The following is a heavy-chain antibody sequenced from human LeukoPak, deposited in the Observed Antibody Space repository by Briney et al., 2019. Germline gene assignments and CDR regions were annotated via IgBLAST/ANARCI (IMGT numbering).Heavy chain of an antibody. CDR2: INHSGST. J-gene: IGHJ4*02. CDR1: GGSFSGYY. CDR3: ARGRDDYGDYGFDY. V-gene: IGHV4-34*01. Sequence: SETLSLTCAVYGGSFSGYYWSWIRQPPGKGLEWIGEINHSGSTNYNPSLKSRVTISVDTSKNQFSLKLSSVTAADTAVYYCARGRDDYGDYGFDYWGRGTLVTVSS. D-gene: IGHD4-17*01.